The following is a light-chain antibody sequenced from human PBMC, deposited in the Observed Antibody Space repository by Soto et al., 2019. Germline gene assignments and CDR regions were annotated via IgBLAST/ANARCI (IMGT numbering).Light chain of an antibody. J-gene: IGKJ3*01. CDR2: KAS. CDR3: QHYYSYPFT. CDR1: QSINSW. V-gene: IGKV1-5*03. Sequence: DIEMTQSPSTLSASVGDRVTLTCRASQSINSWLAWYQQKPGKAPKLLISKASTLGSGVPSRFSGSGSGAEFTLTISSLQSDDFATYYCQHYYSYPFTFGPGTKVDIK.